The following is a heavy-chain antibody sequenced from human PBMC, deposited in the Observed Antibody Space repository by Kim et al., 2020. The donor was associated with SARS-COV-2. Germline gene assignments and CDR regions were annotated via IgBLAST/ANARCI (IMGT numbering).Heavy chain of an antibody. V-gene: IGHV3-21*01. J-gene: IGHJ6*02. CDR2: ISSSSSYI. CDR1: GFTFSSYS. CDR3: ARDFVVVAATVYYYGMDV. D-gene: IGHD2-15*01. Sequence: GGSLRLSCAASGFTFSSYSMNWVRQAPGKGLEWVSSISSSSSYIYYADSVKGRFTISRDNAKNSLYLQMNSLRAEDTAVYYCARDFVVVAATVYYYGMDVWGQGTTVTVSS.